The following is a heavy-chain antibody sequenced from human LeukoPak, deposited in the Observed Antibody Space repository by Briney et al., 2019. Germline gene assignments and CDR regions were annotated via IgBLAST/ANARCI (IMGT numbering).Heavy chain of an antibody. CDR1: GGSISTYY. CDR2: FYYSGSA. J-gene: IGHJ5*02. Sequence: SEALCLSCGVPGGSISTYYWCWSRAPLGGGLGWVGHFYYSGSANYNPSLRSRVTISVDTSRNQFCLRLNSVTAADTAIYYCARDRWFDPWGQGTLVTVSS. V-gene: IGHV4-59*01. CDR3: ARDRWFDP.